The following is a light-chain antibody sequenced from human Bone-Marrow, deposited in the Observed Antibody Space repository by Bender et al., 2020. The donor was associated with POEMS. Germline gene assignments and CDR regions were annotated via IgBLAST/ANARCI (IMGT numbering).Light chain of an antibody. J-gene: IGLJ2*01. V-gene: IGLV2-14*01. CDR3: ASYTGSRNLL. Sequence: QSVLTQPASVSGSPGQSITISCIGTSSDIGGYKYVSWYQQHPGKAPKLIIYEVTNRPSGVSNRFSGSKSGNTASLTISGLQAEDEADYYCASYTGSRNLLFGGGTKLTVL. CDR1: SSDIGGYKY. CDR2: EVT.